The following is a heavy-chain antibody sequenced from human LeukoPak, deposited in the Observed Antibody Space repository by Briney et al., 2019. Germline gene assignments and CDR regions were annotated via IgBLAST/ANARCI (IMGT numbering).Heavy chain of an antibody. CDR1: GGTFSSYA. D-gene: IGHD6-19*01. CDR3: ARDQKELAVAGVFDY. V-gene: IGHV1-69*05. J-gene: IGHJ4*02. Sequence: GASVKVSCKASGGTFSSYAISWVRQAPGQGLEWMGRIIPIFGTANYAQKFQGRVTITTDESTSTAYMELSSLRSEDTAVYHCARDQKELAVAGVFDYWGQGTLVTVSS. CDR2: IIPIFGTA.